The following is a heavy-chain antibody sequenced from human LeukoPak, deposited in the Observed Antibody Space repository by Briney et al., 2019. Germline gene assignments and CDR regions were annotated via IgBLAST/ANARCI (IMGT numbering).Heavy chain of an antibody. CDR2: IYYSGST. D-gene: IGHD2-15*01. V-gene: IGHV4-39*01. Sequence: SETLSLTCTVSGGSISSSSDYWGWIRQPPGKGLEWIGSIYYSGSTYYNPSLKSRVTISVDTSKNQFSLKLSSVTAADTAVYYCARQGYCSGGSCYSYYFDYWGQGTLVTVSS. J-gene: IGHJ4*02. CDR1: GGSISSSSDY. CDR3: ARQGYCSGGSCYSYYFDY.